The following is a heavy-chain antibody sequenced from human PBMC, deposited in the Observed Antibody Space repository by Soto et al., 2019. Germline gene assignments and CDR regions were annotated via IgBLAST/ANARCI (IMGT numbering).Heavy chain of an antibody. Sequence: SETLSLTCIVSGHSISTSPFYWGWFRQPPGKGLEWIGAIYSSRNTYYNPSLKSRVTISVDTSKNQFSLKLNSVTAADTAVYYCASGGVPNVGWFDPWGQGILVTVSS. J-gene: IGHJ5*02. CDR3: ASGGVPNVGWFDP. CDR1: GHSISTSPFY. D-gene: IGHD3-16*01. CDR2: IYSSRNT. V-gene: IGHV4-39*01.